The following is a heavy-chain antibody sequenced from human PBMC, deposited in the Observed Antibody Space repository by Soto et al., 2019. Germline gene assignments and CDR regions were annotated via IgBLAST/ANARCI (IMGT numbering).Heavy chain of an antibody. Sequence: GGSLRLSCAASGFTFSSYSMNWVRQAPGKGLEWVSSISSSSSYIYYADSVKGRFTISRDNAKNSLYLQMNSLRAEDTAVYYCARGKATTVTRYFDLWGRGTLVTVSS. CDR2: ISSSSSYI. CDR3: ARGKATTVTRYFDL. D-gene: IGHD4-17*01. CDR1: GFTFSSYS. V-gene: IGHV3-21*01. J-gene: IGHJ2*01.